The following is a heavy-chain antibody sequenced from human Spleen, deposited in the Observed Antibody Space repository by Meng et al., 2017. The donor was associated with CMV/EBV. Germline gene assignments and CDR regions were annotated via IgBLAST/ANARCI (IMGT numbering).Heavy chain of an antibody. D-gene: IGHD2-2*03. CDR1: GGSLNGYY. CDR2: VSHSGTT. J-gene: IGHJ5*02. CDR3: ARVLMDIVVVPAAARFDP. V-gene: IGHV4-34*01. Sequence: SETLSLTCAVYGGSLNGYYWSWIRQPPGKGLEWIGEVSHSGTTNYNPSLKSRVTISVDTSENQFSLKLSSVTAADTAVYYCARVLMDIVVVPAAARFDPWGQGTLVTVSS.